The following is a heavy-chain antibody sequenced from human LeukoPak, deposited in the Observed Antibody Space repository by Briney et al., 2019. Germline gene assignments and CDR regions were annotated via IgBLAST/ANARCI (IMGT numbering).Heavy chain of an antibody. CDR1: GFTFSNYG. J-gene: IGHJ2*01. CDR2: ISYDGSNK. V-gene: IGHV3-33*05. Sequence: GGSLRLSCAASGFTFSNYGIHWVRQAPGKGLEWVAVISYDGSNKYYADSVKGRFTISRDNSKNTLYLQMSSLRVEDTAVYYCAKVPGGQQLALWYFDLWGRGTLVTVSS. D-gene: IGHD6-13*01. CDR3: AKVPGGQQLALWYFDL.